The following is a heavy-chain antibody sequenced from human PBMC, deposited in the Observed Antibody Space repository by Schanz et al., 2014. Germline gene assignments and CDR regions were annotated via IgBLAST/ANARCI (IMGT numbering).Heavy chain of an antibody. Sequence: EMQLLESGGGLAQPGGSLRLSCAASGFTLSNYAMSWVRQAPGKGLEWVSAISGGGGTTYYTGSVKGRFTISRDNSKSTLYLQMNSLRAEDTAVYYCAKDGPGGSGSYSADGGMDVWGQGTTVTVSS. J-gene: IGHJ6*02. CDR2: ISGGGGTT. V-gene: IGHV3-23*01. CDR3: AKDGPGGSGSYSADGGMDV. D-gene: IGHD3-10*01. CDR1: GFTLSNYA.